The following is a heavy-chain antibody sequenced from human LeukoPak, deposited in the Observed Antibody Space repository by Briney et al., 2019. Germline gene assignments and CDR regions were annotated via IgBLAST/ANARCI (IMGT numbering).Heavy chain of an antibody. CDR2: INGRGGST. J-gene: IGHJ4*02. D-gene: IGHD3-22*01. CDR1: GFTFSSYS. CDR3: AKDFEVVSGVYYYDSSGYYFDY. V-gene: IGHV3-23*01. Sequence: GGSLRLSCAASGFTFSSYSMNWVRQAPGKGLGWVSPINGRGGSTYYADSVKGRFTISRDNSKNTLYLQMNSLRAEDTAVYYCAKDFEVVSGVYYYDSSGYYFDYWGQGTLVTVSS.